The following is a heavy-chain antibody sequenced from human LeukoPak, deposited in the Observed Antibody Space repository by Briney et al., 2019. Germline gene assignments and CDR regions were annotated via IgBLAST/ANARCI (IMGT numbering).Heavy chain of an antibody. CDR2: INPSCGST. V-gene: IGHV1-46*01. J-gene: IGHJ3*02. Sequence: ASVKVSCKASGYTFTSYYMHWVRQARGQGLEWMGIINPSCGSTSYAQKFQGRVTMTRDTSTSTVYMELSSLRSEDTAVYYCARETGKPQLSHDAFDIWGQGTMVTVSS. CDR3: ARETGKPQLSHDAFDI. CDR1: GYTFTSYY. D-gene: IGHD2-2*01.